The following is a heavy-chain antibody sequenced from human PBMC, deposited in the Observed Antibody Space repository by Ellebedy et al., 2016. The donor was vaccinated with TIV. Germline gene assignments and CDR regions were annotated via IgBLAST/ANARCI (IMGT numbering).Heavy chain of an antibody. CDR1: GITVSRNY. D-gene: IGHD3-22*01. CDR3: ARDSTYDSSGAFGFDI. CDR2: IYSGGST. J-gene: IGHJ3*02. Sequence: GESLKISXAASGITVSRNYMSWVRQAPGKGLEWVSVIYSGGSTYYADSVKGRFTISRDNSKNTLYLQVNSLRAEDTAVYYCARDSTYDSSGAFGFDIWGQGTMVTVSS. V-gene: IGHV3-53*01.